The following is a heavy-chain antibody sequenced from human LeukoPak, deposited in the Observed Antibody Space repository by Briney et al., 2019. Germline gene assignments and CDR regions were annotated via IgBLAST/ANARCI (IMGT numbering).Heavy chain of an antibody. CDR1: GFTFSSYA. Sequence: PGGSLRLSCAASGFTFSSYAMSWVRQAPGKGLEWVSDISGSGSSTYYADSVKGRFTISRDNAKNSLYLQMNSLRAEDTAMYYCARWRSQQSVFALWGEATPPTLS. V-gene: IGHV3-23*01. D-gene: IGHD2-15*01. J-gene: IGHJ6*01. CDR3: ARWRSQQSVFAL. CDR2: ISGSGSST.